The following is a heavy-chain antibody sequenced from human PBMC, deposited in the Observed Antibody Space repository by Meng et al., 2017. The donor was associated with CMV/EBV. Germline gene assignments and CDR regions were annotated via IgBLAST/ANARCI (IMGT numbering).Heavy chain of an antibody. J-gene: IGHJ4*02. V-gene: IGHV1-8*03. D-gene: IGHD3-3*01. CDR2: MNPNSGNT. Sequence: ASVKVSCKASGYTFTSYDINWVRQATGQGPEWMGWMNPNSGNTGYAQKFQGRVTITRNTSISTAYMELSSLRSEDTAVYYCARGRPRLTIFGVVTSIHFDYWGQGTLVTVSS. CDR1: GYTFTSYD. CDR3: ARGRPRLTIFGVVTSIHFDY.